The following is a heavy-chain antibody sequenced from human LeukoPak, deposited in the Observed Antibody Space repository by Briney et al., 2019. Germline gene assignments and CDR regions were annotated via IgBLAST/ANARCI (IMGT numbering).Heavy chain of an antibody. Sequence: ASMKVSCKASGYTFTSYGISWVRQAPGQGLEWMGWISAYNGNTNYAQKLQGRVTMTTDTSTSTAYMELRSLRSDDTAVYYCARDRTGVHYPALTGTTAGDYWGQGTLVTVSS. CDR3: ARDRTGVHYPALTGTTAGDY. CDR1: GYTFTSYG. CDR2: ISAYNGNT. D-gene: IGHD1-7*01. V-gene: IGHV1-18*01. J-gene: IGHJ4*02.